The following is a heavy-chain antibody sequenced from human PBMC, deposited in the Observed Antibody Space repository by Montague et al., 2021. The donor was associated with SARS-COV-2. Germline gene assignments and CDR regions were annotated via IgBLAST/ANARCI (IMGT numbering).Heavy chain of an antibody. CDR1: GGSISSGGYY. CDR2: MDYSGST. Sequence: TLSLTCTVSGGSISSGGYYWSWIRQHPGKGLEWIGYMDYSGSTYYKPSLKSRVTISVDTSKNQFSLKLSSVTAADTAVYYCARASGKKTIVVVIISYFDYWGQGTLVTVSS. J-gene: IGHJ4*02. V-gene: IGHV4-31*03. D-gene: IGHD3-3*01. CDR3: ARASGKKTIVVVIISYFDY.